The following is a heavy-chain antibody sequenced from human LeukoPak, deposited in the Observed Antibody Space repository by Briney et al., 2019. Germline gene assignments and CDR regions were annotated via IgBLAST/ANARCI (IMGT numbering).Heavy chain of an antibody. CDR3: ATEGAYCGGDCHDAFDI. J-gene: IGHJ3*02. CDR2: FDPEDGET. Sequence: ASVKVPCKVSGYTLTELSMHWVRQAPGKGLEWVGGFDPEDGETIYAQKFQGRVTMTEDTSTDTAYMELSSLRSEDTAVYYCATEGAYCGGDCHDAFDIWGQGTMVTVSS. D-gene: IGHD2-21*02. V-gene: IGHV1-24*01. CDR1: GYTLTELS.